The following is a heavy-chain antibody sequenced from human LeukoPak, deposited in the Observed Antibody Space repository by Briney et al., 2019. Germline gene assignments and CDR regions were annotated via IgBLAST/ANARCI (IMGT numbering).Heavy chain of an antibody. CDR3: ARHTSMVRGVMKYYFDY. J-gene: IGHJ4*02. CDR1: GGSISSYY. CDR2: IYYSGST. Sequence: TSGTLSLTCTVSGGSISSYYWVWMRQPPGKGLEWIGSIYYSGSTYYNPSLKSRVTISVDTSKNQFSLRLNSVTAADTAVYYCARHTSMVRGVMKYYFDYWGQGTLATVSS. V-gene: IGHV4-39*01. D-gene: IGHD3-10*01.